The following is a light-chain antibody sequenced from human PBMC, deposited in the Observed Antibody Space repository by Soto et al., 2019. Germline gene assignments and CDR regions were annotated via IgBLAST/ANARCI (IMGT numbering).Light chain of an antibody. V-gene: IGKV3-15*01. CDR3: QQYNRWPIT. J-gene: IGKJ5*01. Sequence: EIVMTQSPATLSVSPGERATLSCRASQSVGSNLAWYKQKPGQAPRLLIYGASTRATDISARFSGSGSGTEFTLTISSLQSEDFAVYYCQQYNRWPITFGQGTRLEIK. CDR1: QSVGSN. CDR2: GAS.